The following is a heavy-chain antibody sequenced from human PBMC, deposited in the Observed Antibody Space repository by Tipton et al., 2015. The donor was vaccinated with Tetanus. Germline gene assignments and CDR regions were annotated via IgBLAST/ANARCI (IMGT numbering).Heavy chain of an antibody. V-gene: IGHV4-34*01. CDR1: GGSFSGYY. D-gene: IGHD3-3*01. CDR2: INHSGST. CDR3: ASGGFDGVVISNWCDP. Sequence: TLSLTCAVYGGSFSGYYWSWIRQPPGKGLEWIGEINHSGSTNYNPSLKSRVTISVDTSKNQFSLKLSSVTAADTAVYYCASGGFDGVVISNWCDPWGQGTLVTVSS. J-gene: IGHJ5*02.